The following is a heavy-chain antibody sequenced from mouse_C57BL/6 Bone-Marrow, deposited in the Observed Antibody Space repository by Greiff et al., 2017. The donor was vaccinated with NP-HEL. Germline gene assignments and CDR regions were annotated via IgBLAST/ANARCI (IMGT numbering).Heavy chain of an antibody. CDR2: IDPSDSYT. V-gene: IGHV1-50*01. D-gene: IGHD2-3*01. J-gene: IGHJ3*01. CDR3: ARDGYYVTWFAY. Sequence: VQLQQPGAELVKPGASVKLSCKASGYTFTSYWMQWVKQRPGQGLEWIGDIDPSDSYTTYNQKFKGKATLTVDTSSSTAYMQHSSLTSEDSAVNDGARDGYYVTWFAYWGRGTLVTVSA. CDR1: GYTFTSYW.